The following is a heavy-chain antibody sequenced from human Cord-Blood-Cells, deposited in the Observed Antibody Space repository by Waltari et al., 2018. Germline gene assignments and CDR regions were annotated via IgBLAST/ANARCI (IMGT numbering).Heavy chain of an antibody. CDR1: GYTCTSSD. CDR2: MNPNSGNT. J-gene: IGHJ2*01. D-gene: IGHD1-1*01. CDR3: ARVERTGFTYWYFDL. Sequence: QVQLVQSGAEVKKPGASVKVSCKASGYTCTSSDINWVRRVTGQGLEWMGWMNPNSGNTGYAQKFQGRVTMTRNTSISTAYMELSSLRSEDTAVYYCARVERTGFTYWYFDLWGRGTLVTVSS. V-gene: IGHV1-8*01.